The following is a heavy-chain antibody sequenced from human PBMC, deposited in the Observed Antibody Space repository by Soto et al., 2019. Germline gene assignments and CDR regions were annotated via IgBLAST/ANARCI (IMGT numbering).Heavy chain of an antibody. V-gene: IGHV3-21*01. CDR2: ITSTGTYI. J-gene: IGHJ3*02. CDR3: ARLTYCSGGSCYDPDAFDI. Sequence: EEQLVESGGGLVKPGGSLRLSCAASGFTFSGYTMNWVRQPPGKGLEWASSITSTGTYIYYADSVKGRFAISRDNAKNSLYLQMNSLRAEDTAVYYCARLTYCSGGSCYDPDAFDIWGQGTMVTVSA. D-gene: IGHD2-15*01. CDR1: GFTFSGYT.